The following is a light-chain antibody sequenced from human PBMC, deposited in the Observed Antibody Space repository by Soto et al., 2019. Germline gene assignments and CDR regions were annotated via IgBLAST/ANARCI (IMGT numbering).Light chain of an antibody. CDR3: SSYTTSNTRQIV. CDR2: DVT. CDR1: SSDVGGYNY. J-gene: IGLJ1*01. V-gene: IGLV2-14*03. Sequence: QSVLTQPASVSGSPGQSITISCTGTSSDVGGYNYVSWYQHHPGKATKLIICDVTSRPSGVSIRFSGSKSDNTASLTISGLQPEDEADYHCSSYTTSNTRQIVFGTGTKVTVL.